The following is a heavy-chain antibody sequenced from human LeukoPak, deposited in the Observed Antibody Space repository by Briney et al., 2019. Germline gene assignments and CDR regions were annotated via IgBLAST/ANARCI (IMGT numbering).Heavy chain of an antibody. J-gene: IGHJ3*02. D-gene: IGHD3-10*01. CDR3: ARRHYYGTTIGDFDI. CDR1: GFTFTSYS. V-gene: IGHV3-48*02. CDR2: ISSSSITI. Sequence: GGSLRLSCVASGFTFTSYSMNWVRQAPGRGLEWVSYISSSSITIYYADSVKGRFTISRDNAKNSLVLQMNNLRDDDTVVYYCARRHYYGTTIGDFDIWGQGTLVTVSS.